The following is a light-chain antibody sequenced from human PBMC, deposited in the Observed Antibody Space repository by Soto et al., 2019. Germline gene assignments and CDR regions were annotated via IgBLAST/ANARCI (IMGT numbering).Light chain of an antibody. CDR3: TSYSSSSTFYG. Sequence: QSVLTQPASVSGSPGQSITISCTGTSSDIGGYYYVSWYQHHPGKAPKLIIYQVTNRPSGVSHRFSGSKSGNTASLTISGLQAEDEADYYCTSYSSSSTFYGFGTGTKV. CDR1: SSDIGGYYY. CDR2: QVT. V-gene: IGLV2-14*01. J-gene: IGLJ1*01.